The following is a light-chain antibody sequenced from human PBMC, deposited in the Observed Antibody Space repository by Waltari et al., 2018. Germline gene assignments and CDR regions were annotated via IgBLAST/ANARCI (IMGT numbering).Light chain of an antibody. CDR2: YDN. Sequence: SYVLTQPPSVSVAPGETARITCRGNNIESKRWHWYRQRPGQAPVVVISYDNDWAAGIPERFSGSNSGNTATLTISRVEAGDEADYYCQVWDANTDPGVFGTGTEVTVL. V-gene: IGLV3-21*01. CDR3: QVWDANTDPGV. J-gene: IGLJ1*01. CDR1: NIESKR.